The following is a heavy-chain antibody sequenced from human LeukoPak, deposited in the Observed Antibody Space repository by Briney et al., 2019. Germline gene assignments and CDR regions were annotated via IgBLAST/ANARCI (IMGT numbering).Heavy chain of an antibody. Sequence: GGSLRLSCAASGFTFSSYSMNWIRQAPGKGLEWVSSISSTSSYIYYADSVKGRFTISRDNAKNSLYLQMHSLRAEDTAVYYCARDRPVTGGNWFDPWGQGTLVTVSS. J-gene: IGHJ5*02. V-gene: IGHV3-21*01. CDR2: ISSTSSYI. CDR1: GFTFSSYS. D-gene: IGHD2-21*02. CDR3: ARDRPVTGGNWFDP.